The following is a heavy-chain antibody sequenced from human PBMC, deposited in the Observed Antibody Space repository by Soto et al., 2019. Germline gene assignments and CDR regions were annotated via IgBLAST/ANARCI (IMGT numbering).Heavy chain of an antibody. CDR1: GGTFSSYA. V-gene: IGHV1-69*06. D-gene: IGHD5-18*01. Sequence: SVKVSCKASGGTFSSYAISWVRQAPGQGLEWMGGIIPIFGTANYAQKFQGRVTITADKSTSTAYMELSSLRSEDTAVYYCARDTAMANYYYYGMDVWGQGTTVTV. J-gene: IGHJ6*02. CDR2: IIPIFGTA. CDR3: ARDTAMANYYYYGMDV.